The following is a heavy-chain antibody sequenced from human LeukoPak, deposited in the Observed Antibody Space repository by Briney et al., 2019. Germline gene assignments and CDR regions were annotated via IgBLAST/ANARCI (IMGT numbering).Heavy chain of an antibody. J-gene: IGHJ4*02. Sequence: PGGSLRLSCAAPGFTFSSYGMSWVRQAPGKGLEWVANIKKDGREKYYVDSVKGRFTISRDNAKNSLYLQINSLRAEDTAVYYCARDGYSGSYYDFWGQGTLVTVSS. CDR2: IKKDGREK. CDR3: ARDGYSGSYYDF. CDR1: GFTFSSYG. D-gene: IGHD1-26*01. V-gene: IGHV3-7*04.